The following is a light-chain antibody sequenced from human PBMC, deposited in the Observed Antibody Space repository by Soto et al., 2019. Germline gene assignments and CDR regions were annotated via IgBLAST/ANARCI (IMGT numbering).Light chain of an antibody. CDR1: QSVTSSF. J-gene: IGKJ1*01. CDR3: QQYGSSPWT. Sequence: EIVLTQSPGTLSLSLGERATLSCRASQSVTSSFLAWYQQKPGQAPRLLIYGASSRATGIPDRFSGSGSGTDFTINISRLEPEDFAVYYCQQYGSSPWTFGQGTKVEIK. CDR2: GAS. V-gene: IGKV3-20*01.